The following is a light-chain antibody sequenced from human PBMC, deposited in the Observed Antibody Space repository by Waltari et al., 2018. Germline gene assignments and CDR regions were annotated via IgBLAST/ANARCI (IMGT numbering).Light chain of an antibody. CDR1: QTINNR. V-gene: IGKV1-33*01. CDR2: YAF. Sequence: DIQMTQSPSSLSASIGDRVIITCRASQTINNRLSWYSQEPGKAPKPLIYYAFNLETGVPSRFSGSGSGRDYSLTISNLQPEDFATYYCQQYDDFPLTFGGGTKVEIK. CDR3: QQYDDFPLT. J-gene: IGKJ4*01.